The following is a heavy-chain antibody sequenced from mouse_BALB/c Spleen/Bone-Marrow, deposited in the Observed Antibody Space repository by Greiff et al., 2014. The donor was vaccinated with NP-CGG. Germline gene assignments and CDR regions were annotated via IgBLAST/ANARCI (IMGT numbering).Heavy chain of an antibody. D-gene: IGHD2-14*01. CDR2: ISSGSSTI. V-gene: IGHV5-17*02. CDR1: GFTFSSFG. CDR3: ARDVPLYDVGYFDY. Sequence: EVQVVESGGGLVQPGGSRKLSCAASGFTFSSFGMHWVRQAPEQGLEWVAYISSGSSTIYYADTVKGRFTISRDNPKNTLFLQMTSLRSEDTAMYYCARDVPLYDVGYFDYWGQGTTLTVSS. J-gene: IGHJ2*01.